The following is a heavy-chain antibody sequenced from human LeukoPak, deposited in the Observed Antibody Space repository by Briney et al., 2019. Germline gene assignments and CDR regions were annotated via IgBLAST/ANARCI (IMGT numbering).Heavy chain of an antibody. CDR3: VRAFGGYDSQRFYYNMDV. Sequence: GGSLRLSCAASGFIFSNYYLNWVRQAPGEGREWVSCIHGSASYNYYADSVKRRFPVSRDSAKNSLYLEMSSLRVEDTAVYYCVRAFGGYDSQRFYYNMDVWGKGTTVTVSS. J-gene: IGHJ6*03. V-gene: IGHV3-21*06. CDR2: IHGSASYN. CDR1: GFIFSNYY. D-gene: IGHD5-12*01.